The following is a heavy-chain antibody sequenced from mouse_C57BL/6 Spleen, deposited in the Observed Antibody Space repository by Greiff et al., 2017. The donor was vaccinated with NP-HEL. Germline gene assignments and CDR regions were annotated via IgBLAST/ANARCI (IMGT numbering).Heavy chain of an antibody. CDR1: GYTFTSYW. CDR2: IHPNSGST. D-gene: IGHD4-1*01. J-gene: IGHJ2*01. V-gene: IGHV1-64*01. Sequence: QVQLQQPGAELVKPGASVKLSCKASGYTFTSYWMHWVKQRPGQGLEWIGMIHPNSGSTNSNAKFKSKATLTVDKSSSTAYMQLSSLTSEDSAVYYCAETGSNFDYWGQGTTLTVSS. CDR3: AETGSNFDY.